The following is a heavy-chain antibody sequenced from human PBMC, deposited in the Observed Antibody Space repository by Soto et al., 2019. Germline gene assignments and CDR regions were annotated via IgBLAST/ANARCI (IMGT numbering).Heavy chain of an antibody. V-gene: IGHV5-51*01. CDR2: IYPGDSDT. CDR1: GYSFTSYW. J-gene: IGHJ4*02. D-gene: IGHD2-2*01. CDR3: ARVDKYCSSTSCFDY. Sequence: GESLKISCKGSGYSFTSYWIGWVRQMPGKGLEWMGIIYPGDSDTRYSPSFQGQVTISADKSISTAYLQWSSLEASDTAMYYCARVDKYCSSTSCFDYWGQGTLVTVSS.